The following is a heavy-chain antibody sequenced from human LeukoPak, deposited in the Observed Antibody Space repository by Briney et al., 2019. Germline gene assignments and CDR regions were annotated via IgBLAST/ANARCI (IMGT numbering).Heavy chain of an antibody. CDR3: ARHVTDTPSDY. CDR1: GYSFTSYW. V-gene: IGHV5-51*01. D-gene: IGHD3-22*01. Sequence: GESLTISCKVSGYSFTSYWIGWVRQMPEKGLEWIGIIYPGDSETRYSPSFQGHVTISADTSISTAYLRWSSLKASDTAMYYCARHVTDTPSDYWGQGTLVTVSS. CDR2: IYPGDSET. J-gene: IGHJ4*02.